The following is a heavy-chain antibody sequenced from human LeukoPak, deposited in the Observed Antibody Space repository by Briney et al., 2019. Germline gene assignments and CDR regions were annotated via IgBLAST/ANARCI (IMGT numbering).Heavy chain of an antibody. D-gene: IGHD5-18*01. J-gene: IGHJ4*02. Sequence: PGGSLRLSCAASGXTFSSYRMSWVRQAPGKGLEWVANIKEDGSEKNYVDSVKGRFTISRDNAKNSLHLQMNSLRAEDTAVYYCARGGFSYSYWGQGTLVTVSS. CDR1: GXTFSSYR. CDR3: ARGGFSYSY. CDR2: IKEDGSEK. V-gene: IGHV3-7*05.